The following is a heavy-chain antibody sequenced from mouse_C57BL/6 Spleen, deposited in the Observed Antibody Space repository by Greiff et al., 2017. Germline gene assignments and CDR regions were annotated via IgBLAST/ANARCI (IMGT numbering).Heavy chain of an antibody. CDR2: INPNNGGT. CDR1: GYTFTDYN. D-gene: IGHD2-4*01. V-gene: IGHV1-22*01. CDR3: ARLGLRPWYFDV. J-gene: IGHJ1*03. Sequence: VQLQQSGPELVKPGASVKMSCKASGYTFTDYNMHWVKQSHGKSLEWIGYINPNNGGTSYNQKFKGKATLTVNKSSSTAYMELRSLTSEDSAVYYCARLGLRPWYFDVWGTGTTVTVSS.